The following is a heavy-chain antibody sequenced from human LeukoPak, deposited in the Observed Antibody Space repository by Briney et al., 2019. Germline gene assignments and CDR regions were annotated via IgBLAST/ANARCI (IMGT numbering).Heavy chain of an antibody. CDR1: GGSMSPYS. CDR2: IHSSGRT. Sequence: SETLSLTCTVSGGSMSPYSWSWIRQPAGNALEWIGRIHSSGRTNYNPSLKSRVTISVDTTNNQFSLKLNTVTAADTAVYYCARGSGGGSGSYYKDHYYGMDVWGPGTTVTVS. CDR3: ARGSGGGSGSYYKDHYYGMDV. J-gene: IGHJ6*02. D-gene: IGHD3-10*01. V-gene: IGHV4-4*07.